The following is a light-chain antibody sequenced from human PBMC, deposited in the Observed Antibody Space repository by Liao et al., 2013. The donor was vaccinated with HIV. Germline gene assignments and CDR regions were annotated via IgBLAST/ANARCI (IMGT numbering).Light chain of an antibody. Sequence: SYELTQPPSVSVAPGKTARITCGGKNIGSKSVHWYQQKPGQAPVLVIYYDSDRPSGIPERFSGSNYGHTATLTISRAEAGDEADYYCQVWDSSSDHPGVFGGGTKLTVL. CDR2: YDS. J-gene: IGLJ2*01. CDR1: NIGSKS. CDR3: QVWDSSSDHPGV. V-gene: IGLV3-21*01.